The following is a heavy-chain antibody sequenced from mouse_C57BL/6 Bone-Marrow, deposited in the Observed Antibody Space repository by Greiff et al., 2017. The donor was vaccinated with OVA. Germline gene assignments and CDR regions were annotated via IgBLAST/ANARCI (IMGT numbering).Heavy chain of an antibody. D-gene: IGHD1-1*01. V-gene: IGHV1-64*01. Sequence: QVQLQQPGAELVKPGASVKLTCKASGYTFTSYWMHWVKQRPGQGLEWIGMIHPNSGSTNYNEKFKSKATLTVDKSSSTAYMQLSSLTSEDSAVYYCDITTVVGPGRFDVWGTGTTVTVSS. CDR3: DITTVVGPGRFDV. CDR2: IHPNSGST. J-gene: IGHJ1*03. CDR1: GYTFTSYW.